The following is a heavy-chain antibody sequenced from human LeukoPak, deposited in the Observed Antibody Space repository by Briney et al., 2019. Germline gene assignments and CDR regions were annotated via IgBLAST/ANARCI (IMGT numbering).Heavy chain of an antibody. Sequence: GGSLRLSCAASGFTFSSYAMHWVRQAPGKGLEWVAVISYDGSNKYYADSVKGRFTISRDNSKNTLYLQMNSLRAEDTAVYYCASGAGGSYRYTLHYWGQGTLVTVSS. CDR3: ASGAGGSYRYTLHY. V-gene: IGHV3-30*04. D-gene: IGHD3-16*02. J-gene: IGHJ4*02. CDR1: GFTFSSYA. CDR2: ISYDGSNK.